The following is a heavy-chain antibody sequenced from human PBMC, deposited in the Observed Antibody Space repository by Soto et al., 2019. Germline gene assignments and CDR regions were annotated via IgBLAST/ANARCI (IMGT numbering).Heavy chain of an antibody. Sequence: QVQLVQSGAEVKKPGASVRVSSRASGYTFSSYDVNWGRRAAGQGVEWMGWMNPNSGNTGYAQKFQGRATMTRNTSISTDYMELSSLRSEDTAVYYCAVTKIAAAGYGMDVWGQGTTVTVSS. CDR1: GYTFSSYD. D-gene: IGHD6-13*01. CDR2: MNPNSGNT. CDR3: AVTKIAAAGYGMDV. V-gene: IGHV1-8*01. J-gene: IGHJ6*02.